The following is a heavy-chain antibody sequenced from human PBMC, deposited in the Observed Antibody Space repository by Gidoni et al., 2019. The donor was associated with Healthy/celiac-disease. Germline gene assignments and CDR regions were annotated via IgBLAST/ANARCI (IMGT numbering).Heavy chain of an antibody. D-gene: IGHD3-16*01. V-gene: IGHV4-34*01. CDR2: INHSGST. CDR1: GGSFSGYY. Sequence: QVQLQQWCAGLLKPSETLSLTCAVYGGSFSGYYWSWIRQPPGKGLEWLGEINHSGSTNYNPSLKSRVTISVDTSKNQFSLKLSSVTAADTAVYYCARGLGLWGQGTLVTVSS. CDR3: ARGLGL. J-gene: IGHJ4*02.